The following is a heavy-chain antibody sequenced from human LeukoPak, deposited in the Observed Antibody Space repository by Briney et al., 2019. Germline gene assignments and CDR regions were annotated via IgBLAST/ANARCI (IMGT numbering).Heavy chain of an antibody. CDR3: AKDQESSGWDY. CDR1: GFTFSSYG. Sequence: GRSLRLSCAASGFTFSSYGMHWVRQAPGKGLEWVAVISYDGSNKYYADSVKGRFAISRDNSKNTLYLQMNSLRAEDTAVYYCAKDQESSGWDYWGQGTLATVSS. J-gene: IGHJ4*02. V-gene: IGHV3-30*18. D-gene: IGHD6-19*01. CDR2: ISYDGSNK.